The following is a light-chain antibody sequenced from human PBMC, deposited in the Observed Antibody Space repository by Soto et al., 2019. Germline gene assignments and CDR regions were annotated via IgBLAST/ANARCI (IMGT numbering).Light chain of an antibody. CDR1: QGISSY. CDR2: AAS. V-gene: IGKV1-8*01. Sequence: IRCTRSPCFLSACRGGIVTITCRASQGISSYLAWYQQKPGKAPKLLIYAASTLQSGVPSRFSGSGSGTDFTLTISCLQPEDFATYYCQQHYSSWTFGQGTKVDIK. J-gene: IGKJ1*01. CDR3: QQHYSSWT.